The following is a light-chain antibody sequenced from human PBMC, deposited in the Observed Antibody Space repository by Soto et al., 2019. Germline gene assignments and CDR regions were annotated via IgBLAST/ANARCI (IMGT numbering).Light chain of an antibody. CDR1: QRIDSN. J-gene: IGKJ1*01. CDR3: QQFINWPWT. CDR2: GAS. V-gene: IGKV3-15*01. Sequence: EIVMTQSPATLPASPGGRATLSCRASQRIDSNLAWYQLKRGQAPRLLIYGASTRATGVPARFSGSGSGTDFTLTISSLQSEDFAVYYCQQFINWPWTFGKGTKVDIK.